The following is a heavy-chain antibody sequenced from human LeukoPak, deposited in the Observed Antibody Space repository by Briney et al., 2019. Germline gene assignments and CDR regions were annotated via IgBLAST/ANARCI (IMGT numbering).Heavy chain of an antibody. D-gene: IGHD3-3*01. J-gene: IGHJ4*02. V-gene: IGHV3-7*01. CDR1: GFTFSSYW. CDR2: IKQDGSEK. CDR3: ARSSGTFWSYYFPLDF. Sequence: GGSLRLSCAASGFTFSSYWMSWVRQAPGKGLEWVANIKQDGSEKYYVDSVKGRFTISRDNAKNSLYLQMNSLRAEDTAVYYCARSSGTFWSYYFPLDFWGQGTLVTVSS.